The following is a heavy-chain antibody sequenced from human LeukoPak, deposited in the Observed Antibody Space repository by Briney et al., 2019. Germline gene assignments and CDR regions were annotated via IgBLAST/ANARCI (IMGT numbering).Heavy chain of an antibody. CDR3: ARDSSLLDAFDI. Sequence: SETLSLTCSVSGGSFSSYYWNWIRQPPGKELEWIGYIYYSGSTNYNPSLKSRVTISVDTSKNQFSLKLSSVTAADTAVYYCARDSSLLDAFDIWGQGTMVTVSS. CDR2: IYYSGST. D-gene: IGHD2-21*01. J-gene: IGHJ3*02. V-gene: IGHV4-59*01. CDR1: GGSFSSYY.